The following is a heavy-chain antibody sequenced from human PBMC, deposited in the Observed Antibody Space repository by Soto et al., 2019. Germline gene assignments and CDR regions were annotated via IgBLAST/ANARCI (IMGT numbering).Heavy chain of an antibody. V-gene: IGHV4-59*08. CDR1: GGSISSYY. CDR3: VRSGYDYIWGSYPLDFAFDI. Sequence: SETLSLTCTVSGGSISSYYWSWIRQPPGKGLEWIGYIYYSGSTNYNPSLKSRVTISVDTSKNQFSLKLSSVTAADTAVYYCVRSGYDYIWGSYPLDFAFDIWGQGTMVTVSS. J-gene: IGHJ3*02. D-gene: IGHD3-16*02. CDR2: IYYSGST.